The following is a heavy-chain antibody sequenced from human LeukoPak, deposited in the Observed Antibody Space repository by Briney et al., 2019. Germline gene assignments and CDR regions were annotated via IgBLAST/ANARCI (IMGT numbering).Heavy chain of an antibody. CDR1: GGSISGYY. Sequence: SQTLSLTCTVSGGSISGYYWNWIRQSPEEGLEWIGYIYYSGTINYNPSLKARVTMSIDTSKNQFSLKVSSVTAADTAVYYCAKSKSLGLQYFDNWGQGTLATVSS. V-gene: IGHV4-59*01. J-gene: IGHJ4*02. CDR2: IYYSGTI. D-gene: IGHD1-7*01. CDR3: AKSKSLGLQYFDN.